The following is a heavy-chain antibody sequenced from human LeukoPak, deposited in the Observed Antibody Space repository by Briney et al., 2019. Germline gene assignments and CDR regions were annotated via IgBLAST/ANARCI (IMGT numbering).Heavy chain of an antibody. CDR2: IYYSGST. CDR3: ASHLVDSSGWYYFDY. J-gene: IGHJ4*02. D-gene: IGHD6-19*01. CDR1: GFTFSNAW. Sequence: GSLRLSCAASGFTFSNAWMSWVRQAPGKGLEWIGYIYYSGSTNYNPSLKSRVTISVDTSKNQFSLKLSSVTAADTAVYYCASHLVDSSGWYYFDYWGQGTLVTVSS. V-gene: IGHV4-59*01.